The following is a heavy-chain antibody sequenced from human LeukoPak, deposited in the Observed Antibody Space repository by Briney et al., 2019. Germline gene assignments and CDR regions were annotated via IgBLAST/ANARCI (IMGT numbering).Heavy chain of an antibody. CDR2: ISSSGSTM. CDR1: GFTFRSYE. V-gene: IGHV3-48*03. J-gene: IGHJ4*02. D-gene: IGHD2-15*01. CDR3: ARSPHCSSGSCSFYYFDY. Sequence: GGSLRLSCAASGFTFRSYEMNWVRQAPGKGLEWISYISSSGSTMYYADSVKGRFTISRDNAKNSLYLQLHSLRAEDTAVYYCARSPHCSSGSCSFYYFDYWGQGTLVTVSS.